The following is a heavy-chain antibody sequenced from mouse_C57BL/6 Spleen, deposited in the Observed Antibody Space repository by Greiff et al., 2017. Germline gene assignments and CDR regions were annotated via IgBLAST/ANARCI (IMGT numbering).Heavy chain of an antibody. J-gene: IGHJ2*01. CDR2: ISSGGDYI. CDR3: TRDAQLGRGYFDY. V-gene: IGHV5-9-1*02. D-gene: IGHD4-1*02. Sequence: EVKLVESGEGLVKPGGSLKLSCAASGFTFSSYAMSWVRQTPEKRLEWVAYISSGGDYIYYADTVKGRFTISRDNARNTLYLQMSSLKSEDTAMYYCTRDAQLGRGYFDYWGQGTTLTVSS. CDR1: GFTFSSYA.